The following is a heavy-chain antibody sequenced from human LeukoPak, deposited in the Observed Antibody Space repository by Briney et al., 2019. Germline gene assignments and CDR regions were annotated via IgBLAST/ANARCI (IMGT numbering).Heavy chain of an antibody. V-gene: IGHV3-30*02. J-gene: IGHJ5*02. D-gene: IGHD2-15*01. CDR3: AKDLYPIVRNWFDP. Sequence: GGSLRLSCAASGFTFSSYGMHWVRQAPGKGLEWVAFIRYDGSNKYYADSVKGRFTISRDNSKNTLHLQMNSLRAEDTAVYYCAKDLYPIVRNWFDPWGQGTLVTVSS. CDR2: IRYDGSNK. CDR1: GFTFSSYG.